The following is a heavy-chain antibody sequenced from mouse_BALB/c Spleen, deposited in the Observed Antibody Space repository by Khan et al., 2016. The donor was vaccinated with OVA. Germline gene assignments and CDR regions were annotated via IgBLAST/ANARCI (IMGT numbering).Heavy chain of an antibody. V-gene: IGHV1-18*01. J-gene: IGHJ4*01. Sequence: VQLKESGPELVKPGASVKISCKTSGYTFPEYTVHWVKQSLGKSLDWIGVINPKNGGTAHKQKFKGKATLTVDRSSSTAYMEFRSLTSEDSSVYYCARDAGRYWGQGTSVTVAS. CDR2: INPKNGGT. D-gene: IGHD3-1*01. CDR1: GYTFPEYT. CDR3: ARDAGRY.